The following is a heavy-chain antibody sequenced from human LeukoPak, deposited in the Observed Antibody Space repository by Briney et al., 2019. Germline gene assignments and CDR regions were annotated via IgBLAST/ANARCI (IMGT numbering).Heavy chain of an antibody. D-gene: IGHD2-2*01. J-gene: IGHJ4*02. CDR2: IYTSVST. Sequence: WVTLSLPCTVSGGSNSSYYWSWARQPAGKGLEGIVRIYTSVSTNYNPSLKTRVTISVDKSKSQFSLKLSSVTATDTAVYYCAISPLVVPTAIVYCGQGTL. CDR3: AISPLVVPTAIVY. CDR1: GGSNSSYY. V-gene: IGHV4-4*07.